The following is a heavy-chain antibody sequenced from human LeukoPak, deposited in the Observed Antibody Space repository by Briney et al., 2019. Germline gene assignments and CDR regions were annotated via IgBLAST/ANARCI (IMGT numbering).Heavy chain of an antibody. V-gene: IGHV3-7*01. J-gene: IGHJ4*02. CDR2: IKQDGSEE. D-gene: IGHD1-26*01. CDR1: GFTFSSYW. Sequence: GGSLRLSCAASGFTFSSYWMSWVRQAPGKGPEGGDKIKQDGSEENFVDSVKGRFTISRDNAKKSLYLQMNSLRAEDTAVYYCARGSSAGASLRHDYWGQGTLVTVSS. CDR3: ARGSSAGASLRHDY.